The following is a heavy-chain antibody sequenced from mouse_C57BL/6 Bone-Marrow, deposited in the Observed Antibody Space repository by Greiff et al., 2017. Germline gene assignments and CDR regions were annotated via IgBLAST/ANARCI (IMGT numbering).Heavy chain of an antibody. Sequence: QVQLQQSGAELVRPGASVKLSCKASGYTFTDYYINWVKPRPGQGLEWIARLYPGSGNTSYNEKFKGKATLTAEKSSSTAYMQLSSLTSEDSAVYFCATIYYYGSHDYWAQGTTLTVPS. J-gene: IGHJ2*01. D-gene: IGHD1-1*01. CDR3: ATIYYYGSHDY. V-gene: IGHV1-76*01. CDR2: LYPGSGNT. CDR1: GYTFTDYY.